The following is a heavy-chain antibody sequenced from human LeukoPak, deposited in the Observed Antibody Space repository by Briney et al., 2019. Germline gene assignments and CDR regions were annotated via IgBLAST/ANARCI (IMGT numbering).Heavy chain of an antibody. CDR3: AREITGTRGVDY. Sequence: PSETLSLTCTVSGDSFSSYFGSWIRQPAGKGLEWIGRMYTSGITNSNPSLKSRVTMSVDTSKNQFSLNLTSVTAADTAVYYCAREITGTRGVDYWGQGTLVTVSS. V-gene: IGHV4-4*07. CDR2: MYTSGIT. J-gene: IGHJ4*02. D-gene: IGHD1-7*01. CDR1: GDSFSSYF.